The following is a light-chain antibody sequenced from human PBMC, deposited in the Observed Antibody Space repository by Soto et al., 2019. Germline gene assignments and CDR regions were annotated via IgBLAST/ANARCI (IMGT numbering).Light chain of an antibody. CDR3: QLHTTYPRP. J-gene: IGKJ1*01. Sequence: DIQMTQSPSAMSAAVGDSVTITCRASQDIGYHLGWFQQKPGKAPKRLIYSASSLDSGVPSRFSATGSGTEFTFTISSLHPEDFATYYCQLHTTYPRPFGQGTKVEVK. CDR2: SAS. CDR1: QDIGYH. V-gene: IGKV1-17*03.